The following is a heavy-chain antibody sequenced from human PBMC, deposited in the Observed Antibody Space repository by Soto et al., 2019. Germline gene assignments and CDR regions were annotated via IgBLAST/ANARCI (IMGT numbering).Heavy chain of an antibody. D-gene: IGHD3-10*01. CDR2: INVYNGNT. CDR3: ARGVGSGSYYNQYNWFDP. Sequence: QVQLVQSGGEVKKPGASVKVSCKASGYTFTNYGISWVRQAPGQGLEWMGWINVYNGNTKYAQKVQGRVTMTTDTSTRIAYMELRSLRSDDTAVYYCARGVGSGSYYNQYNWFDPWGQGTLVTVSS. V-gene: IGHV1-18*01. J-gene: IGHJ5*02. CDR1: GYTFTNYG.